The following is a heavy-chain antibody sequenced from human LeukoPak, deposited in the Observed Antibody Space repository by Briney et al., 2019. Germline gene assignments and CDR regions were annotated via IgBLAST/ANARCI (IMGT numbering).Heavy chain of an antibody. V-gene: IGHV4-59*01. CDR1: GVSFSGYY. CDR3: ARGPYYYDSSGYYYVSFDY. CDR2: IYYSGST. D-gene: IGHD3-22*01. Sequence: KSSETLSLTCAVYGVSFSGYYWSWIRQPPGKGLEWIGYIYYSGSTNYNPSLKSRVTISVDTSKNQFSLKLSSVTAADTAVYYCARGPYYYDSSGYYYVSFDYWGQGTLVTVSS. J-gene: IGHJ4*02.